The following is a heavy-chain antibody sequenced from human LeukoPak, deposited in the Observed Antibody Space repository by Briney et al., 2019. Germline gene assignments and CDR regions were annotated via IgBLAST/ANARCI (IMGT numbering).Heavy chain of an antibody. V-gene: IGHV4-34*01. Sequence: SETLSLTCAVYGESFRAYYWTWLRQPPGKGLEWIGEISHSGRTNYNPSLNSRVTISVDTSNNHFSLRLSSVTAADTAVYYCARGDYGNQRSNNWFDPWGQGTLVTVSS. CDR2: ISHSGRT. CDR1: GESFRAYY. CDR3: ARGDYGNQRSNNWFDP. J-gene: IGHJ5*02. D-gene: IGHD4-11*01.